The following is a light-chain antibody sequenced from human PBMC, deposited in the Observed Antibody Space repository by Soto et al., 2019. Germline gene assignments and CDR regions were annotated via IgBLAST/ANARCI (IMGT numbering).Light chain of an antibody. J-gene: IGKJ1*01. Sequence: ETVLTQSPGTLSLSPGERASLSCRASQSTFSKYLAWFQKKPGQAPRLLIYETSNRATGVPDRFSGSGSGTDFTLTIRRLGPEDFAVYYCHKFCYSPWTLGQGTKVEI. CDR3: HKFCYSPWT. V-gene: IGKV3-20*01. CDR2: ETS. CDR1: QSTFSKY.